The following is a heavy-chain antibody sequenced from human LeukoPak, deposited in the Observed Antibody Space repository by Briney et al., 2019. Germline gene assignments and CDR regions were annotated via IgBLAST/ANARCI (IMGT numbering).Heavy chain of an antibody. Sequence: PSETLSLTCTVSGGSISSYYWSWIRQPPGKGLEWIGYIYYSGSTNYNPSLKSRVTISVDTSKNQFSLKLSSVTAADTAVYYCARGCCSNNWNDGDYWGQGTLVTVSS. CDR3: ARGCCSNNWNDGDY. CDR1: GGSISSYY. CDR2: IYYSGST. V-gene: IGHV4-59*01. J-gene: IGHJ4*02. D-gene: IGHD1-20*01.